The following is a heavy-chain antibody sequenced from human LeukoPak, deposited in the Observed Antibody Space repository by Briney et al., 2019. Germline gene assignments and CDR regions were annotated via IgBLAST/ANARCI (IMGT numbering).Heavy chain of an antibody. CDR3: ASGESLWSGYSDY. J-gene: IGHJ4*02. V-gene: IGHV5-51*01. D-gene: IGHD3-3*01. CDR1: GSSFTSYW. Sequence: GESLQISCKGSGSSFTSYWIGWVRQLPGKGLEWMGIIHPADSDTRYSPSFQGRVTISADKSISTAYMQWSSLKASDTAMYYCASGESLWSGYSDYWGQGTLVTVSS. CDR2: IHPADSDT.